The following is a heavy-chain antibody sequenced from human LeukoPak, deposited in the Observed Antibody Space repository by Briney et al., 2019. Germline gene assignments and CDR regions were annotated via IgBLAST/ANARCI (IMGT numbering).Heavy chain of an antibody. CDR3: ARDFSTAGTRGY. Sequence: EASVKASCKASGYTFTSYGISWVRQAPGQGLEWMGWISAYNGNTNYAQKLQGRVTMTTDTSTSTAYMELRSLRSDDTAVYYCARDFSTAGTRGYWGQGTLVTVSS. V-gene: IGHV1-18*01. D-gene: IGHD6-19*01. J-gene: IGHJ4*02. CDR2: ISAYNGNT. CDR1: GYTFTSYG.